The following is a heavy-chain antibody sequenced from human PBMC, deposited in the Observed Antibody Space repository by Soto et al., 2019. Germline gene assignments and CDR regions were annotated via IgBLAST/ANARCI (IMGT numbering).Heavy chain of an antibody. D-gene: IGHD6-6*01. CDR2: IKSETDGGST. CDR3: TAQYTSSPY. CDR1: GFTFSNAW. V-gene: IGHV3-15*07. J-gene: IGHJ4*02. Sequence: PGGSLRLSCAASGFTFSNAWMNWVRQAPGKGLEWVGRIKSETDGGSTDYAAPVKGGFTVSRDDSKNTLYLLMNSLKTEDTAVYYCTAQYTSSPYWGQGTLVTVS.